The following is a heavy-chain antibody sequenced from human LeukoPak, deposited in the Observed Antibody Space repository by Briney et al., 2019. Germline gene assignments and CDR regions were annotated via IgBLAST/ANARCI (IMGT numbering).Heavy chain of an antibody. Sequence: PSETLSLTCAVYGGSFSGYYWSWIRQPPGKGLEWIGEINHSGSTNYNPSLKSRVTISVDTSKNRFSLKLSSVTAADTAVYYCARPLWFGSSEGDYYYMDVWGKGTTVTVSS. CDR3: ARPLWFGSSEGDYYYMDV. J-gene: IGHJ6*03. CDR2: INHSGST. V-gene: IGHV4-34*01. CDR1: GGSFSGYY. D-gene: IGHD3-10*01.